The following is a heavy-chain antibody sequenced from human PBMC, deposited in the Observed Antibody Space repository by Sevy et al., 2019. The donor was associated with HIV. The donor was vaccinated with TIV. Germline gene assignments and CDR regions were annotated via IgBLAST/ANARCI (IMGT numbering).Heavy chain of an antibody. V-gene: IGHV3-30-3*01. CDR3: ARAGYFDWFDAFDI. CDR2: ISYDGSNK. CDR1: GFTFSSYA. J-gene: IGHJ3*02. D-gene: IGHD3-9*01. Sequence: GGSLRLSCAASGFTFSSYAMHWVRQAPGKGLEWVAVISYDGSNKYYADSVKGRFTISRDNSKKTLYLQMNSLRAEDTAVYYCARAGYFDWFDAFDIWGQGTMVTVSS.